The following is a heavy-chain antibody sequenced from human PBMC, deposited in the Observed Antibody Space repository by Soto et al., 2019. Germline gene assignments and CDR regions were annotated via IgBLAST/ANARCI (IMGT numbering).Heavy chain of an antibody. CDR1: GGSINGFL. Sequence: QVQLQESGPGLVKPSETLSLTCTVSGGSINGFLWPWIRQPPGKGLEWIGYISHSGTTNYSPSLQRRVTISVDTSRNQFSLKLTSVTAADTAVFYCARLGSMVILGDAFDVWGRGTLVTVSS. CDR3: ARLGSMVILGDAFDV. V-gene: IGHV4-59*08. CDR2: ISHSGTT. J-gene: IGHJ3*01. D-gene: IGHD3-10*01.